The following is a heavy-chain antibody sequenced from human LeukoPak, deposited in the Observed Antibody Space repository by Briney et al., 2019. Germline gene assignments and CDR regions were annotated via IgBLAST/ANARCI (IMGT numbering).Heavy chain of an antibody. V-gene: IGHV4-59*12. Sequence: SETLSLTCTVSGGSISSYYWSWIRQPPGKGLEWIGYIYYSGSTYYNPSLKSRVTISVDTSKNQFSLKLSSVTAADTAVYYCARDLRGPNWFDPWGQGTLVTVSS. D-gene: IGHD3-16*01. CDR2: IYYSGST. J-gene: IGHJ5*02. CDR1: GGSISSYY. CDR3: ARDLRGPNWFDP.